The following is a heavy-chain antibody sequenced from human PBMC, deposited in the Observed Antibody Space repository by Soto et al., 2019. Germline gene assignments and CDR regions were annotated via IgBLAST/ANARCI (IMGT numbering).Heavy chain of an antibody. D-gene: IGHD2-21*01. CDR2: INHGGST. CDR3: ARVRGGGYSGCYYGMDV. J-gene: IGHJ6*02. V-gene: IGHV4-34*01. Sequence: PSETLSLTCAVYGGSFSGYYCSWIRQPPGKGLEWIGEINHGGSTNYNPSLKSRVTISVDTSKNQFSLKLSSVTAADTAVYYCARVRGGGYSGCYYGMDVWGQGTTVTVSS. CDR1: GGSFSGYY.